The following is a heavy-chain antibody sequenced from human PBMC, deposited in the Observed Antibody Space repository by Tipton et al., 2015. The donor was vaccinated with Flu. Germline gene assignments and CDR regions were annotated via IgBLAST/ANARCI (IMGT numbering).Heavy chain of an antibody. Sequence: AVSGFTVSSKYMGWVRQAPGKGLQWVSVIYRGGTTYVADSVKGRCTISRDNSKNTLYLQWNSLTTEDTAVYYCATLGNSGTDGFDIWGQGTMVTIS. V-gene: IGHV3-66*02. D-gene: IGHD5-12*01. CDR2: IYRGGTT. CDR1: GFTVSSKY. CDR3: ATLGNSGTDGFDI. J-gene: IGHJ3*02.